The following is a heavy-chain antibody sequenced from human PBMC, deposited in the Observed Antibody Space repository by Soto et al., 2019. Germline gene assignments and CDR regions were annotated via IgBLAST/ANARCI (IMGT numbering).Heavy chain of an antibody. Sequence: ASVKVSCKASGGSFSSQALSWVRQAPGQGFEWMGMIIPNFDKPDYAQKFQGRVTITADKSTSTAYMELSSLTSEDTAVYYCAKTVTALYFYYPLDVWGQGTSVTVSS. CDR2: IIPNFDKP. CDR3: AKTVTALYFYYPLDV. V-gene: IGHV1-69*04. J-gene: IGHJ6*02. D-gene: IGHD2-21*02. CDR1: GGSFSSQA.